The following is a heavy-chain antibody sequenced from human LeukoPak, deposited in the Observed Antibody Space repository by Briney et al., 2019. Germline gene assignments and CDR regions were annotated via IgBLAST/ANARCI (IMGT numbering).Heavy chain of an antibody. CDR3: AREDAGGLFDY. CDR1: GGSLSGYY. D-gene: IGHD3-16*01. V-gene: IGHV4-34*01. CDR2: IYHSGST. J-gene: IGHJ4*02. Sequence: SETLSLTCAVYGGSLSGYYWSWIRQPPGKGLEWIGEIYHSGSTNYNPSLKSRVTISVDTSKNQFSLKLSSVTAADRAVYYCAREDAGGLFDYWGQGTLVTVSS.